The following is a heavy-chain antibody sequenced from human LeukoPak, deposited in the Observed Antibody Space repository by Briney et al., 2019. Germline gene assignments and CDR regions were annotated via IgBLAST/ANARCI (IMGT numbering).Heavy chain of an antibody. Sequence: SETLSLTCTVSGGSISSGSFYWSWIRQSPRKGLEWIGYISYSGDTNYNPPLESRVTISEDTSKNQFSLKLSSVTAADTAVYYCARDHSSSIGAFDIWGQGTRVTVSS. CDR3: ARDHSSSIGAFDI. J-gene: IGHJ3*02. D-gene: IGHD6-13*01. CDR1: GGSISSGSFY. V-gene: IGHV4-61*01. CDR2: ISYSGDT.